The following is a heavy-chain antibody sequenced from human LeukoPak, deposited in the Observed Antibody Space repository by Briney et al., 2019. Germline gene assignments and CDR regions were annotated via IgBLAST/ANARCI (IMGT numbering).Heavy chain of an antibody. CDR1: GFTFSSYA. J-gene: IGHJ4*02. D-gene: IGHD3-22*01. V-gene: IGHV3-23*01. CDR3: AKVPYSHYCDSSGYYYFDY. CDR2: ISGSGGST. Sequence: QPGESLRLSCAASGFTFSSYAMSWVRQAPGKGLEWVSAISGSGGSTYYADSVKGRFTISRDNSKNTLYLQMNSLRAEDTAVYYCAKVPYSHYCDSSGYYYFDYWGQGTLVTVSS.